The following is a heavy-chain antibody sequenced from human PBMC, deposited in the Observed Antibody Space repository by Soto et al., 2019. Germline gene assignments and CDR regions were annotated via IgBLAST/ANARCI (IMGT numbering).Heavy chain of an antibody. CDR3: TRAVRDCISTSCYAPFDY. D-gene: IGHD2-2*01. J-gene: IGHJ4*02. CDR1: GFTFSSYA. CDR2: ISYDGSNK. V-gene: IGHV3-30-3*01. Sequence: QVQLVESGGGVVQPGRSLRLSCAASGFTFSSYAMHWVRQAPGKGLEWVAVISYDGSNKYYADSVKGRFTISSDNSKNSLYLQMNSLRAEDTAVYYSTRAVRDCISTSCYAPFDYWGQGTLVTVSS.